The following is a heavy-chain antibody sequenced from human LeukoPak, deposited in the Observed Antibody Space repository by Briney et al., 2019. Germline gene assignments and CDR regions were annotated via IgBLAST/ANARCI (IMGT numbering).Heavy chain of an antibody. J-gene: IGHJ6*02. CDR3: ARGARYCSSTSCEGNGMDV. D-gene: IGHD2-2*01. Sequence: SETLSLTCTVSGCSISSYYWSWIRQPAGKGLEWIGRVYTNGNTNYNPSLKGRVTMSVDTSKNQFSLKLSSVTAADTAVYYCARGARYCSSTSCEGNGMDVWGQGTTVTVSS. CDR1: GCSISSYY. CDR2: VYTNGNT. V-gene: IGHV4-4*07.